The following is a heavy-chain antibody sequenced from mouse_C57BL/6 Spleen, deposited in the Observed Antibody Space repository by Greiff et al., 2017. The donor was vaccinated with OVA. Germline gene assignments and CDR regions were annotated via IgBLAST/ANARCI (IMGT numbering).Heavy chain of an antibody. J-gene: IGHJ1*03. D-gene: IGHD1-1*01. Sequence: VQLQQSGPELVKPGASVKISCKASGYSFTGYYMNWVKQSPEKSLEWIGEINPSTGGTTYNQKFKAKATLTVDKSSSTAYMQLKSLTSEDSAVYYCARSSYGSNWYFDVWGTGTTVTVSS. CDR2: INPSTGGT. V-gene: IGHV1-42*01. CDR3: ARSSYGSNWYFDV. CDR1: GYSFTGYY.